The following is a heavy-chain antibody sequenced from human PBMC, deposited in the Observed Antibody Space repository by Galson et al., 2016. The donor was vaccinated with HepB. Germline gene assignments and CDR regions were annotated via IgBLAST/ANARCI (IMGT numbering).Heavy chain of an antibody. J-gene: IGHJ4*02. V-gene: IGHV3-74*01. Sequence: SLRLSCAVSGFTFSNYWMHWVRQAPGKGLMWISRVNGDGTNIAYADSVKGRFTISRDNAKDTIYSEMNGLRAEDTAVYYCARDSVFTLSKGVPFDHWGQGTPVTVSS. CDR3: ARDSVFTLSKGVPFDH. CDR1: GFTFSNYW. CDR2: VNGDGTNI. D-gene: IGHD3-22*01.